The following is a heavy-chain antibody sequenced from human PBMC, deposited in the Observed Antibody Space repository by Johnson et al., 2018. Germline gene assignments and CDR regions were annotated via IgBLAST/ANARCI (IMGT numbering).Heavy chain of an antibody. CDR1: GFTFSSSA. J-gene: IGHJ1*01. V-gene: IGHV3-30-3*01. D-gene: IGHD1-26*01. Sequence: QVQLVQSGGGVVQPGRSLRLSCAASGFTFSSSAMHWVRQAPGKGLGWVAVTSFDGGNQYYADSVKGRFTISRDNSTNKLYLQINSPKADDTAEYYFATELPYRVPISVHNEYFHHWGQGTLVSVSS. CDR2: TSFDGGNQ. CDR3: ATELPYRVPISVHNEYFHH.